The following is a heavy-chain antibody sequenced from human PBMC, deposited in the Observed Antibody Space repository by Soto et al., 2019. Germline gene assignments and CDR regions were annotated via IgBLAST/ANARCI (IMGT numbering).Heavy chain of an antibody. CDR2: IYSGGST. D-gene: IGHD6-19*01. CDR3: ARSSGWYCFDY. J-gene: IGHJ4*02. CDR1: GFTDSRNY. V-gene: IGHV3-53*01. Sequence: GSLRLSCAASGFTDSRNYMTWVRQAPGKGLEWVSVIYSGGSTYYADSVKGRFSISRDNSRDTLYLQMNSLRAEDTAVYYCARSSGWYCFDYWGQGTLVTVSS.